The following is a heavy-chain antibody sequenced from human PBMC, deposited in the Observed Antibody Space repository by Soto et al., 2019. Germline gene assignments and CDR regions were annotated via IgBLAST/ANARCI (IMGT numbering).Heavy chain of an antibody. J-gene: IGHJ6*02. CDR3: ARGRSGYYGMDV. CDR2: IYYSGST. CDR1: GGSISSYY. Sequence: LETLSLTCTVSGGSISSYYWSWIRQPPGKGLEWIGYIYYSGSTNYNPSLKSRVTISVDTSKNQFSLKLSSVTAADTAVYYCARGRSGYYGMDVWGQGTTVTVSS. D-gene: IGHD3-3*01. V-gene: IGHV4-59*01.